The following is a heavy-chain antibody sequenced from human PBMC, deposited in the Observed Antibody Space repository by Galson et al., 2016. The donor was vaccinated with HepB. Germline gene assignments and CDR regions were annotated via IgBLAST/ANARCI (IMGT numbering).Heavy chain of an antibody. CDR3: VRDRITGTTKGIRSDY. V-gene: IGHV3-21*01. J-gene: IGHJ4*02. Sequence: SLRLSCAASGFTFSSYSMDWVRQAPGRGLEWVAFICSGSKYIYYGDSVQGRLTISRDNAQSTLYLQMNSLRVEDTAVYYCVRDRITGTTKGIRSDYWGQGTLVSVSS. CDR1: GFTFSSYS. CDR2: ICSGSKYI. D-gene: IGHD1-7*01.